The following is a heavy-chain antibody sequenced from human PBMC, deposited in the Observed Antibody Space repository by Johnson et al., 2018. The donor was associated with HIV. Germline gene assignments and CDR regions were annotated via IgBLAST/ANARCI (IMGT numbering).Heavy chain of an antibody. D-gene: IGHD3-10*01. CDR2: INWNGGST. V-gene: IGHV3-20*04. CDR1: GFTFDDYG. J-gene: IGHJ3*02. CDR3: ARMVRYYYGSGSYYNVPWKDAFDI. Sequence: VQLVESGGGLVKPGGSLRLSCAASGFTFDDYGMSWVRQAPGKGLEWVSGINWNGGSTGYADSVKGRFTIPRDNAKNSLYLQMNSLRAEDTAWDYCARMVRYYYGSGSYYNVPWKDAFDIWGQGTMVTVSS.